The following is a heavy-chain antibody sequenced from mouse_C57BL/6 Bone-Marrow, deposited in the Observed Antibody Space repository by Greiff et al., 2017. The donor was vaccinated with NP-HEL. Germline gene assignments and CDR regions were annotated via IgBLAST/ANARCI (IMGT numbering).Heavy chain of an antibody. CDR1: GYTFTDHT. V-gene: IGHV1-78*01. J-gene: IGHJ3*01. D-gene: IGHD1-1*01. CDR2: IYPRDGST. CDR3: ARKGPYYYGSSSWFAY. Sequence: QVQLQQSDAELVKPGASVKISCKVSGYTFTDHTIHWMKQRPEQGLEWIGYIYPRDGSTKYNEKFKGKATLTADKSSSTAYMQLNSLTSEDSAVYFCARKGPYYYGSSSWFAYWGQGTLVTVSA.